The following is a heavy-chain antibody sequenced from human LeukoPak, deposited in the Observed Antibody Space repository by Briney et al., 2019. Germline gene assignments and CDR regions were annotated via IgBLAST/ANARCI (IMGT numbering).Heavy chain of an antibody. CDR3: AREGVYYDLDY. CDR1: GFTFDDYA. Sequence: GGSLRLSCAASGFTFDDYAMHWVRQAPGKGLEWVSGISWSSGSIGYADSVKGRFTISRDNAKNSLYLQMNSLRAEDTALYHCAREGVYYDLDYWGQGTLVTVSS. CDR2: ISWSSGSI. J-gene: IGHJ4*02. V-gene: IGHV3-9*01. D-gene: IGHD3-22*01.